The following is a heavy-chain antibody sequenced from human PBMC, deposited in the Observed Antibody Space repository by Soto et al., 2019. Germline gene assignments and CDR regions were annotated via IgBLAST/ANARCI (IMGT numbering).Heavy chain of an antibody. CDR2: INAGNGNT. CDR3: AREGYHRGYFDY. J-gene: IGHJ4*02. CDR1: GYTFTSYA. Sequence: ASVKVSCKASGYTFTSYAMHWVRQAPGQRLEWMGWINAGNGNTKYSQKFQGRVTITRDTSASTAYMELSSLRSEDTAVYYCAREGYHRGYFDYWGQGTLVTVSS. V-gene: IGHV1-3*01. D-gene: IGHD2-2*01.